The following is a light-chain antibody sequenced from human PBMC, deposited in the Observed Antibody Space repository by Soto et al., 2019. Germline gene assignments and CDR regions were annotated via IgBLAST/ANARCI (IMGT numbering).Light chain of an antibody. CDR3: QSADSSGRV. CDR1: ALPKQY. J-gene: IGLJ3*02. CDR2: KDS. Sequence: SYELTQPPSVSVSPGQTARITCSGDALPKQYAYWYQQKPGQAPVLVIYKDSERPSGIPERFSGSSSGTTVTLTISGVQAEDEADYYCQSADSSGRVFGGGTKL. V-gene: IGLV3-25*02.